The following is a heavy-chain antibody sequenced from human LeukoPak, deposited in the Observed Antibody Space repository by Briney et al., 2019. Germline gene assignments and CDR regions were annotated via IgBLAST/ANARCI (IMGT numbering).Heavy chain of an antibody. V-gene: IGHV1-69*05. CDR1: GGTFSSYA. CDR3: ASDSANYYDSSGYHHPWIS. Sequence: SVKVSCKASGGTFSSYAISWVRQAPGQGLEWMGGIIPIFGTANYAQKFQGRVTITTDESTSTPYMELSSLRSEDTAVYYCASDSANYYDSSGYHHPWISWGQGTLVTVSS. CDR2: IIPIFGTA. D-gene: IGHD3-22*01. J-gene: IGHJ4*02.